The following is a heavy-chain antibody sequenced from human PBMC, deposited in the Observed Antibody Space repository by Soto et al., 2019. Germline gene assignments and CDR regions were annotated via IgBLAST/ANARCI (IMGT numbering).Heavy chain of an antibody. CDR1: GFTFSSYE. J-gene: IGHJ6*02. CDR3: AKDQDIVVVPAASDV. Sequence: GGSLRLSCAASGFTFSSYEMNWVRQAPGKWLEWVSYISSSGSTIDYADSVKGRFTISRDNAKNSLYLQMNSLRAEDTAVYYCAKDQDIVVVPAASDVWGQGXTVTVYS. CDR2: ISSSGSTI. D-gene: IGHD2-2*01. V-gene: IGHV3-48*03.